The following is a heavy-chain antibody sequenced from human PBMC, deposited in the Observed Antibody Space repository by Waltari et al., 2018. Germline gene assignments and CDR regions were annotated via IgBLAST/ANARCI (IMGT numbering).Heavy chain of an antibody. Sequence: QVQLVQSGAEVKKPGSSVKVSCKASGGTFSSYAISWVRQAPGHGLGWMGGINPSFGRANYAQKFQGRVTITADESTSTAYMELSSLRSEDTAVYYCAREKEYSSINWCDPWGQGTLVTVSS. V-gene: IGHV1-69*01. J-gene: IGHJ5*02. CDR3: AREKEYSSINWCDP. CDR1: GGTFSSYA. CDR2: INPSFGRA. D-gene: IGHD6-6*01.